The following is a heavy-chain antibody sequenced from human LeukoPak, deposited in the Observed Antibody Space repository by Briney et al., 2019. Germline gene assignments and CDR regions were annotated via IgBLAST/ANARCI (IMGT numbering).Heavy chain of an antibody. Sequence: GGSLRLSCAASGSTFSSYGMHWVRQAPGKGLEWVAVIWYDGSNKYYADSVKGRFTISRDNSKNTLYLQMNSLRAEDTAVYYCARDGAYGSGSHPTKYYFDYWGQGTLVTVSS. V-gene: IGHV3-33*01. D-gene: IGHD3-10*01. CDR3: ARDGAYGSGSHPTKYYFDY. J-gene: IGHJ4*02. CDR1: GSTFSSYG. CDR2: IWYDGSNK.